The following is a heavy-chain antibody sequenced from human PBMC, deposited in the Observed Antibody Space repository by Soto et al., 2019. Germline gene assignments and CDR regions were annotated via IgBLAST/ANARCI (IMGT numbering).Heavy chain of an antibody. CDR1: GFTFSSYS. CDR3: ATSLAVQLGYYGMDV. CDR2: ISGGGRDI. Sequence: TGGSLRLSCAASGFTFSSYSLNWVRQAPGKGLEWVSSISGGGRDIKYGDSVKGRFIISRDNAMDSLHLQMYSLRADDTAIYFRATSLAVQLGYYGMDVWGPGTTVTVSS. D-gene: IGHD6-6*01. V-gene: IGHV3-21*01. J-gene: IGHJ6*02.